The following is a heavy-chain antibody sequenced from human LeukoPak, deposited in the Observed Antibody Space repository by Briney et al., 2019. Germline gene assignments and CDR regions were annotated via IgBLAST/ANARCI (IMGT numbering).Heavy chain of an antibody. V-gene: IGHV3-73*01. J-gene: IGHJ4*02. CDR3: AKDNRAIRGVLYYFDY. D-gene: IGHD3-10*01. CDR1: GFTFSGSA. Sequence: GGSLRLSCAASGFTFSGSAMHWVRQASGKGLEWVGRIRSKANSYATAYAASVRGRFTISRDDSKNTAYLQMNSLRAEDTAVYYCAKDNRAIRGVLYYFDYWGQGTLVTVSS. CDR2: IRSKANSYAT.